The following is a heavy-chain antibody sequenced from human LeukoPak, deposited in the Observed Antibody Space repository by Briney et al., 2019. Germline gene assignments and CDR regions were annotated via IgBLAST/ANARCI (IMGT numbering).Heavy chain of an antibody. Sequence: GASVNVSCKASGGTFSSYAISWVRQAPGQGLEWMGGIILIFGTANYAQKFQGRVTITPDESTSTAYMELSSLRSEDTAVYYCARGTAAGPGPYYFDYWGQGTLVTVCS. D-gene: IGHD6-13*01. V-gene: IGHV1-69*13. CDR3: ARGTAAGPGPYYFDY. CDR2: IILIFGTA. CDR1: GGTFSSYA. J-gene: IGHJ4*02.